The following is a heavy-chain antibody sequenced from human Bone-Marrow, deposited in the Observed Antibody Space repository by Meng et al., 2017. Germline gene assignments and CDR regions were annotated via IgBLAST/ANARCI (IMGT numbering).Heavy chain of an antibody. CDR1: GGSFSGYY. V-gene: IGHV4-34*01. D-gene: IGHD1-26*01. J-gene: IGHJ3*02. CDR3: ARDPDPNPYSGSYYPI. Sequence: GSLRLSCAVYGGSFSGYYWSWIRQPPGKGLEWIGEINHSGSTNYNPSLKSRVTISVDTSKNQFSLKLSSVTAEDTAVYYCARDPDPNPYSGSYYPIWGQGTMVTVSS. CDR2: INHSGST.